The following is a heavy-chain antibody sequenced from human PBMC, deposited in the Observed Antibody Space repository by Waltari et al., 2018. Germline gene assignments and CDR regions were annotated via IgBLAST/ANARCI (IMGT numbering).Heavy chain of an antibody. V-gene: IGHV4-59*01. J-gene: IGHJ3*01. Sequence: QVQLQESGPGLVKPSETLSLTCTVSGGSISSYYWSWIRQPPGKGLEWVGYIYYTGRTNYNPSLKSRVTISVDTSKNQFSLKLTSVTAADTAVYYCARETADFWSGYHPRLDVWGQGTTVTVSS. D-gene: IGHD3-3*01. CDR1: GGSISSYY. CDR3: ARETADFWSGYHPRLDV. CDR2: IYYTGRT.